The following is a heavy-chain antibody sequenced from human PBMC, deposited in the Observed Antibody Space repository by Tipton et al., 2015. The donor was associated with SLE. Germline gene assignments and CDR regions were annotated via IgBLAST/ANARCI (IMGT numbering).Heavy chain of an antibody. V-gene: IGHV4-39*01. Sequence: TLSLTCTVSGGSISSSSYYWGWIRQPPGKGLEWIGSIYYSGSTYCNPSLKSRVTISLDTSKNQFSLKLSSVTAADTAVYYCARGEYSSSWYPFDYWGQGTLVTVSS. D-gene: IGHD6-13*01. CDR2: IYYSGST. J-gene: IGHJ4*02. CDR1: GGSISSSSYY. CDR3: ARGEYSSSWYPFDY.